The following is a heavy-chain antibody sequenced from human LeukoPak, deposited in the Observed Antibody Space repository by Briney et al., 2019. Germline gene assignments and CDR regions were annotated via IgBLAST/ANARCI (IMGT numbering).Heavy chain of an antibody. Sequence: PGGSLRLSCAASGFTFSSYWMSWVRQAPGKGLEWVANIKQDGSEKYYVDSVKGRFTISRDNAKNSLYLQMNSLRAEDTAVYYCARAPTYSGSYWLDYWGQGTLVTVSS. V-gene: IGHV3-7*01. D-gene: IGHD1-26*01. CDR1: GFTFSSYW. CDR2: IKQDGSEK. J-gene: IGHJ4*02. CDR3: ARAPTYSGSYWLDY.